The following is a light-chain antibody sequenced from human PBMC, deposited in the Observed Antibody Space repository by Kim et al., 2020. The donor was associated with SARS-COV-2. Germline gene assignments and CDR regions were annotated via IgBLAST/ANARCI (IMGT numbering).Light chain of an antibody. CDR1: QGIRNN. CDR2: AAS. CDR3: LQNNNYPWT. J-gene: IGKJ1*01. Sequence: ASVGDRVTITCRASQGIRNNLGWYQQKPGKAPNRLVYAASTLENGVPSRFSGSGSGTEFTLTISSLQPEDFATYYCLQNNNYPWTFGQGTKVDIK. V-gene: IGKV1-17*01.